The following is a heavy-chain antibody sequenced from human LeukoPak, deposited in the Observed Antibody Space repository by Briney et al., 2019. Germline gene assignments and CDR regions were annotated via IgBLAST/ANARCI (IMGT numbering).Heavy chain of an antibody. CDR3: ARDLPVGATLDY. CDR1: GFTFSSYG. Sequence: GGSLRLSCAASGFTFSSYGMHWVRQAPGKGLEWVAFIRYDGSNKYYADSVKGRFTISRDNSKNTLYLQMNSLRAEDTAVYYCARDLPVGATLDYWGQGTLVTVFS. CDR2: IRYDGSNK. D-gene: IGHD1-26*01. V-gene: IGHV3-30*02. J-gene: IGHJ4*02.